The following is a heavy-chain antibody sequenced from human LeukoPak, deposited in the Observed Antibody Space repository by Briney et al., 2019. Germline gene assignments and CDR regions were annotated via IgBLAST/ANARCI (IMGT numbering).Heavy chain of an antibody. D-gene: IGHD3-16*02. J-gene: IGHJ3*02. CDR1: GFTFSSYG. Sequence: GGSLRLSCAASGFTFSSYGMSWVRQAPGKGLEWASYISTSSSTIYYADSLQGRFTVSRDNAKNSVYLQMNSLRAEDTAVYYCAREGGFGYDDAFDTWGHGTTVTVSS. CDR2: ISTSSSTI. V-gene: IGHV3-48*04. CDR3: AREGGFGYDDAFDT.